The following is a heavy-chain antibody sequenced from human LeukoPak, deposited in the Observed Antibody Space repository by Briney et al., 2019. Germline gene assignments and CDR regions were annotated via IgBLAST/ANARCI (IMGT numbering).Heavy chain of an antibody. Sequence: ASVKVSCKASGYTFTSYYIHWMRQAPGQGLEWMGWINPKRGVTTYAQKFQGRVTMTRDTSITTAYIELTRLRSDDTTIYYCARERNYGDYGNAFDVWGQGTKVTVSS. CDR3: ARERNYGDYGNAFDV. V-gene: IGHV1-2*02. CDR1: GYTFTSYY. CDR2: INPKRGVT. D-gene: IGHD4-17*01. J-gene: IGHJ3*01.